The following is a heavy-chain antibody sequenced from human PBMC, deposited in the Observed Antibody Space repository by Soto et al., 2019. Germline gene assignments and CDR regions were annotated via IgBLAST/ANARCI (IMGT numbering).Heavy chain of an antibody. CDR3: VRDGTKTLRDWFDP. V-gene: IGHV4-4*07. D-gene: IGHD1-1*01. CDR1: GASISGFC. CDR2: IYATGTT. J-gene: IGHJ5*02. Sequence: KTXXTLSLPCTVSGASISGFCWSWIRKSAGKGLELIGRIYATGTTDYNPSLKSRVMMSVDTSKKQFSLKLRSVTAADTAVYYCVRDGTKTLRDWFDPWGQGISGTVSS.